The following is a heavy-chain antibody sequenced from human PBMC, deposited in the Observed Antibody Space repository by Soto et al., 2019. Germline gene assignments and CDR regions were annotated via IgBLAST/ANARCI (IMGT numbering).Heavy chain of an antibody. V-gene: IGHV3-11*01. CDR1: GFTFRDFY. J-gene: IGHJ6*02. CDR2: ISRSGSTI. D-gene: IGHD3-10*01. Sequence: LRLSCEASGFTFRDFYMNWIRQAPGEGLEWVSYISRSGSTIKYADSVKGRFTISRDNAKNSLYLQMSTLRVEDTAVYYCAREISPPRYNIYNYGMDVWGQGTTVTVSS. CDR3: AREISPPRYNIYNYGMDV.